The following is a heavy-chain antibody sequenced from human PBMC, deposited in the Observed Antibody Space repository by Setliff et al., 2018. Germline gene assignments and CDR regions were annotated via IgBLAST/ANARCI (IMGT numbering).Heavy chain of an antibody. CDR3: ARVVAAIIDY. CDR1: GGSFSGYY. CDR2: IIHSGST. V-gene: IGHV4-34*12. D-gene: IGHD2-15*01. Sequence: SETLSLTCAVYGGSFSGYYWSWIRQPPGKRLEWIGEIIHSGSTNYNPSLKSRVTISMDTSKNQSSLKLSSVTAADTAVYYCARVVAAIIDYWGQGTLVTVSS. J-gene: IGHJ4*02.